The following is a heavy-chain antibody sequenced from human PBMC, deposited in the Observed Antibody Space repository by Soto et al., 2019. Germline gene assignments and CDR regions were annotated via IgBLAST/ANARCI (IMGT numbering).Heavy chain of an antibody. CDR1: GGTFSSYA. Sequence: ASVKVSCKASGGTFSSYAISWARQAPGQGLEWMGGIIPIFGTANYAQKFQGRVTVTADESTSTAYMELSSLRSEDTAVYYCARGYYYDSSGYSVGTDYYYYGMDVWGQGTTVTVSS. D-gene: IGHD3-22*01. V-gene: IGHV1-69*13. CDR2: IIPIFGTA. CDR3: ARGYYYDSSGYSVGTDYYYYGMDV. J-gene: IGHJ6*02.